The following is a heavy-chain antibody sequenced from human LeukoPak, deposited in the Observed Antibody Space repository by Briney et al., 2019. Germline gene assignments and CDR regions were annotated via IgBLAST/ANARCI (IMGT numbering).Heavy chain of an antibody. D-gene: IGHD1-26*01. J-gene: IGHJ4*02. CDR1: GGSISSGDYY. CDR2: IYTSGST. V-gene: IGHV4-61*02. CDR3: ARVIVGATYFDY. Sequence: SETLSLTXTVSGGSISSGDYYWSWIGQPAGKGLEWIGRIYTSGSTNYNPSLKSRVTMSVDTSKNQFSLKLSSVTAADTAVYYCARVIVGATYFDYWGQGTLVTVSS.